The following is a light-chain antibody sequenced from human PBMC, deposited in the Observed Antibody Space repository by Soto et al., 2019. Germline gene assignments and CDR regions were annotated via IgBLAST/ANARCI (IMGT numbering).Light chain of an antibody. CDR1: SGHSNYA. Sequence: QPVLTQSPSASASLGASVKLACTLSSGHSNYAIAWHQQLPEKGPRYLMKVNSDGSHSKRDGIPDRFSGSSSGAERYLTISSLQSEDEADYYCQTWDTGIVLFGGGTKLTVL. CDR3: QTWDTGIVL. V-gene: IGLV4-69*01. J-gene: IGLJ2*01. CDR2: VNSDGSH.